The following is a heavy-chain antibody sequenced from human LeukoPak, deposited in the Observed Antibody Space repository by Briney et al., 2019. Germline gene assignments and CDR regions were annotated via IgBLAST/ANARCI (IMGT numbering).Heavy chain of an antibody. CDR2: ISGSGDIT. J-gene: IGHJ4*02. V-gene: IGHV3-23*01. CDR3: AKESPYTSPRNYYFDY. D-gene: IGHD1-14*01. CDR1: GFTFSSSA. Sequence: GGSLRLSCAASGFTFSSSAMSWVRQAPGKGLEWVSDISGSGDITYYADSVKGRSSISRDDSKNTVYLQINSLRADDTAIYYCAKESPYTSPRNYYFDYWGQGTLVTVSS.